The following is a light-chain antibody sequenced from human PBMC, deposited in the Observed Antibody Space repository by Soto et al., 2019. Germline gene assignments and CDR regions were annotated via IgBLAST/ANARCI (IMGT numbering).Light chain of an antibody. J-gene: IGLJ2*01. CDR1: SRDLGSYNL. CDR2: EVT. V-gene: IGLV2-23*02. CDR3: CSYAGTSVL. Sequence: QSALTQPASVSGSRGQSITISCTGTSRDLGSYNLVSWYRQHPGKAPKLIIYEVTKRPSGVSDRFSGSKSGNTASLTISGLQADDEADYYCCSYAGTSVLFGGGTMLTVL.